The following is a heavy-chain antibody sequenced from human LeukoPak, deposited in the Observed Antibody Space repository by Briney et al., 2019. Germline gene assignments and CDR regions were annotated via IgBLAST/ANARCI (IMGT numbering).Heavy chain of an antibody. CDR3: ASTYDSSGYHYALTPDQPEYFQH. CDR2: ISSSGSTI. CDR1: GFTFSDYY. Sequence: GGSLRLSCAASGFTFSDYYMSWIRQAPGKGLEWVSYISSSGSTIYYADSVKGRFTISRDNAKNSLYLQMNSLRAEDTAVYYCASTYDSSGYHYALTPDQPEYFQHWGQGTLVTVSS. J-gene: IGHJ1*01. D-gene: IGHD3-22*01. V-gene: IGHV3-11*01.